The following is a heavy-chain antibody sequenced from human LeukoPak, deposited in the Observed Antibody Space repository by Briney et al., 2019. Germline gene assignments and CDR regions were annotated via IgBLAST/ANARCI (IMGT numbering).Heavy chain of an antibody. CDR1: GSITSYY. CDR2: VYHSGDT. D-gene: IGHD2/OR15-2a*01. V-gene: IGHV4-59*01. Sequence: PSESLSLTCTVSGSITSYYWTWIRQPPGPGLEWIGYVYHSGDTNYNPSLKSRVTMFVDTSRNQFSLKLTSVTAADTAVYYCARALSNWFDPWGQGTLVTVSS. J-gene: IGHJ5*02. CDR3: ARALSNWFDP.